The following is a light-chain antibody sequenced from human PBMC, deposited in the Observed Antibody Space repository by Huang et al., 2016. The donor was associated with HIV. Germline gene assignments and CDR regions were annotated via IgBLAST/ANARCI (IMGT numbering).Light chain of an antibody. CDR2: DAS. J-gene: IGKJ1*01. Sequence: DIQMTQSPSSLSASVGDRVTITCQASQDISNYLNWYQQKPGKAPKLLIYDASKLETGVPSRFSGSGFGTYFTFTISSLQPEDIGTYYCQQFDNLPWAFGQGTKVEIK. CDR1: QDISNY. V-gene: IGKV1-33*01. CDR3: QQFDNLPWA.